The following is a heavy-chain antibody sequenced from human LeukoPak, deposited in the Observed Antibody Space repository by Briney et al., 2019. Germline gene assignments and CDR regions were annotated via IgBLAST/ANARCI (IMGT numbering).Heavy chain of an antibody. D-gene: IGHD3-10*01. J-gene: IGHJ4*02. V-gene: IGHV3-23*01. CDR2: ISGSGGST. CDR1: GFTFSSYA. Sequence: GVSLRLFCAASGFTFSSYAMSWAPQAPGKGLEWVSAISGSGGSTYYADAVKGRFTISRDNSKNTLYRQMNSLRAEDTAVYYCAKDRGGPYWGQGTLVTVSS. CDR3: AKDRGGPY.